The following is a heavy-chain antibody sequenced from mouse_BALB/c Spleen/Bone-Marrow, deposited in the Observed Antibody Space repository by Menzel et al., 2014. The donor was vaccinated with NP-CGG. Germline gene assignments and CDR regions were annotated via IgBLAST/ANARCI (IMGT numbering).Heavy chain of an antibody. D-gene: IGHD1-1*01. CDR1: GYVFSTYW. CDR3: ARSGYGSSYDY. CDR2: IYPGDGDT. V-gene: IGHV1-80*01. Sequence: QVQLQQSGAELVRPGSSVKISCKASGYVFSTYWMSWVKQRPGQGLEWIGQIYPGDGDTNYNGKFKGTATLTADKSSSTAYMQLSSLTSEDSAVYFCARSGYGSSYDYWGQGTTLTVSS. J-gene: IGHJ2*01.